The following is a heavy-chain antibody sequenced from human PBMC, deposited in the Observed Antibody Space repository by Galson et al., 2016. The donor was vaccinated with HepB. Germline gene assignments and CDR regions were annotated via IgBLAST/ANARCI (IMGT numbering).Heavy chain of an antibody. D-gene: IGHD6-13*01. CDR1: GGSISSSY. CDR3: ARWDNGSWTFDP. Sequence: SETLSLTCTVSGGSISSSYWSWIRQPPGKGLEWIGYIYYSGSTNYNPSLKSRVTISVDTSKNQFSLKLSSVSAADTAVYYCARWDNGSWTFDPWGQGTLVTVSS. V-gene: IGHV4-59*01. CDR2: IYYSGST. J-gene: IGHJ5*02.